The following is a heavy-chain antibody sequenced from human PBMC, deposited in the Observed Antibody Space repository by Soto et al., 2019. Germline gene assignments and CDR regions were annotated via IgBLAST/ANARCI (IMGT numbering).Heavy chain of an antibody. V-gene: IGHV3-33*01. CDR3: ARSGGLDGQPLNAFDI. D-gene: IGHD2-15*01. Sequence: GGSLRLSCAASGFTFSSYGMHWVRQAPGKGLEWVAVIWYDGSNKYYADSVKGRFTISRDNSKNTLYLQMNSLRAEDTAVYYCARSGGLDGQPLNAFDIWGQGTMVTVSS. CDR1: GFTFSSYG. J-gene: IGHJ3*02. CDR2: IWYDGSNK.